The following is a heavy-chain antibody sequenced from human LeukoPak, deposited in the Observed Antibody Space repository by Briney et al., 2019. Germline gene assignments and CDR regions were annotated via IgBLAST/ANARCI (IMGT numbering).Heavy chain of an antibody. CDR2: INPNSGGA. J-gene: IGHJ4*02. CDR1: GYTFTGYY. Sequence: ASVKVSCKASGYTFTGYYMHWVRQAPGQGLEWMGWINPNSGGANYAQKFQGGVTMTRDTSISTAYMELSRLRSDDTAVYYCARVKPKSSGLDYWGQGTLVTVSS. V-gene: IGHV1-2*02. D-gene: IGHD3-22*01. CDR3: ARVKPKSSGLDY.